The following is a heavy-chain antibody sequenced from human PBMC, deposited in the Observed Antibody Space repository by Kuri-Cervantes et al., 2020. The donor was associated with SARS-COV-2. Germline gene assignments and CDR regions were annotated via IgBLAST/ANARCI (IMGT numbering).Heavy chain of an antibody. V-gene: IGHV3-21*01. J-gene: IGHJ4*02. Sequence: GESLKISCAASGFTFSSYSMNWVRQAPGKGLEWVSSISSSSSYIYYADSVKGRFTISRDNAKNSLYLQMNSLRAEDTAVYYCARDTDSDYYDSSGHYYFDYCGQGTLVTVSS. CDR3: ARDTDSDYYDSSGHYYFDY. CDR1: GFTFSSYS. D-gene: IGHD3-22*01. CDR2: ISSSSSYI.